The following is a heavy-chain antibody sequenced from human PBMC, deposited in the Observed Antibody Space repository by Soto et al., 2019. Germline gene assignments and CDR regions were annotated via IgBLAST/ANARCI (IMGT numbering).Heavy chain of an antibody. CDR1: GGSVSSSSYY. Sequence: QLQLQESGPGLVKPSETLSLTCTVSGGSVSSSSYYWGWIRQPPGKGLEWIGGIYYSGSTYYNPSLKRRFAISVDTSKNQFSPELSSVTAADTAEYYGARCRTRATPFDYWGQGTLVTVSS. J-gene: IGHJ4*02. D-gene: IGHD1-7*01. CDR2: IYYSGST. CDR3: ARCRTRATPFDY. V-gene: IGHV4-39*01.